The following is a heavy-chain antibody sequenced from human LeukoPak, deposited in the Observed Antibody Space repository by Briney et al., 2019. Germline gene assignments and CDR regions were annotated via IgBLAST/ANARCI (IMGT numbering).Heavy chain of an antibody. V-gene: IGHV4-30-2*01. CDR1: GGSISSGGYS. J-gene: IGHJ4*02. CDR2: IYHSGST. D-gene: IGHD3-22*01. CDR3: ARAKDNYYDSSGPFDY. Sequence: PSQTLSLTCAVSGGSISSGGYSWSWIRQPPGKGLEWIRYIYHSGSTYYNPSLKSRVTISVDRSKNQFSLKLSSVTAADTAVYYCARAKDNYYDSSGPFDYWGQGTLVTVSS.